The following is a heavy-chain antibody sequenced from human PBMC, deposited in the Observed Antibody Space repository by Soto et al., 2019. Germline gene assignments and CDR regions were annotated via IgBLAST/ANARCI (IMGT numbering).Heavy chain of an antibody. CDR1: GFMFINFG. D-gene: IGHD6-19*01. CDR2: IWYDGSNE. V-gene: IGHV3-33*01. J-gene: IGHJ6*02. CDR3: ARDDIPGIPVDQYGLDV. Sequence: LRLYCAASGFMFINFGMHWVRQAPGNGLEWVAVIWYDGSNEYYADSVKGRFTISKDNSKNMLYLQMNSLRAEDTAVYYCARDDIPGIPVDQYGLDVWGQGTTVTVSS.